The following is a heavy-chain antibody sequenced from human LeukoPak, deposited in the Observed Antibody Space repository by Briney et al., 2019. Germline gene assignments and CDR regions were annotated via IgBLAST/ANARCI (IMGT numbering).Heavy chain of an antibody. V-gene: IGHV4-30-4*01. CDR1: GGSISSGDYY. CDR2: INHSGST. J-gene: IGHJ4*02. CDR3: ARGRSSWYSDY. D-gene: IGHD6-13*01. Sequence: SETLSLTCTVSGGSISSGDYYWSWIRQPPGKGLEWIGEINHSGSTNYNPSLKSRVTISVDTSKNQFSLKLSSVTAADTAVYYCARGRSSWYSDYWGQGTLVTVSS.